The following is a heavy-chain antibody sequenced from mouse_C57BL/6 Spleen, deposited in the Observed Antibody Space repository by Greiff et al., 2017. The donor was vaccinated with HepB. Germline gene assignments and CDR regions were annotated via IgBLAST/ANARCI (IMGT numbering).Heavy chain of an antibody. CDR3: ARQVSSSSDAY. V-gene: IGHV1-61*01. J-gene: IGHJ3*01. CDR2: IYPSDSET. CDR1: GYTFTSYW. Sequence: QVQLQQSGAELVRPGSSVKLSCKASGYTFTSYWMDWVKQRPGQGLEWIGNIYPSDSETHYNQKFKDKATLTVDKSSSTAYMQLSSLTSEDSAVYYCARQVSSSSDAYWGQGTLVTVSA. D-gene: IGHD1-1*01.